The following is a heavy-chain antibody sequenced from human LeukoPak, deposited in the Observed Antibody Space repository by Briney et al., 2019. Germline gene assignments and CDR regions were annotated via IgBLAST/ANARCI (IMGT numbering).Heavy chain of an antibody. Sequence: PGGSLRLSCAASGFTFDDYAMHWVRQAPGKGLEWVSGISWNSGSIGYADSVKGRFTISRDNAKNSLYLQMNSLRAEDTALYYCAKGDVSYDILSGSPYFDYWGQGTLVTVSS. D-gene: IGHD3-9*01. CDR1: GFTFDDYA. V-gene: IGHV3-9*01. J-gene: IGHJ4*02. CDR3: AKGDVSYDILSGSPYFDY. CDR2: ISWNSGSI.